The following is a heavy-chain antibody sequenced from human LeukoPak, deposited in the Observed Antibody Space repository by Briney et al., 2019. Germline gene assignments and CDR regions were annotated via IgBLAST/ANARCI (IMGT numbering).Heavy chain of an antibody. CDR3: ARGYYYDSSGYYREPDDY. CDR1: GGTFSSYA. CDR2: IIPILGIA. V-gene: IGHV1-69*04. Sequence: WVKVSCKASGGTFSSYAISWVRQAPGQGLEWIGRIIPILGIANYAQKFQGRVTITADKSTSTAYMELSSLRSEDTAVYYCARGYYYDSSGYYREPDDYWGRGTLVTVSS. D-gene: IGHD3-22*01. J-gene: IGHJ4*02.